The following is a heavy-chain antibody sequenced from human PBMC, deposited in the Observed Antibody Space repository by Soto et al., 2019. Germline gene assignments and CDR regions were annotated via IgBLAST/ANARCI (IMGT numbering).Heavy chain of an antibody. CDR2: IIPLVGTA. D-gene: IGHD2-21*02. V-gene: IGHV1-69*06. J-gene: IGHJ4*02. CDR1: GGIFSSNT. Sequence: QVYLVQSGAEVKKPGSSVKISCKASGGIFSSNTINWVRHAAGQGLEWMGGIIPLVGTANYAEKFQGRVTITADKSTKTEYMEMTSLRAEDTAVYYCASKAACVGDCDAFDSWGQGTRVTASS. CDR3: ASKAACVGDCDAFDS.